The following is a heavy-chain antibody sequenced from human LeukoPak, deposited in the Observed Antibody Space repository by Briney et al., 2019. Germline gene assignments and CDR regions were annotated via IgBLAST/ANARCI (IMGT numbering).Heavy chain of an antibody. Sequence: GGSLRLSCAASGFTFSSYAMHWVRQAPGEGLEWVAAISYDGSNKYYADSVKGRFTISRDNSKNTLYLQVNSLRAEDTAVYYCARDPLDAFDIWGQGTMVTVSS. CDR2: ISYDGSNK. CDR3: ARDPLDAFDI. CDR1: GFTFSSYA. V-gene: IGHV3-30*04. J-gene: IGHJ3*02.